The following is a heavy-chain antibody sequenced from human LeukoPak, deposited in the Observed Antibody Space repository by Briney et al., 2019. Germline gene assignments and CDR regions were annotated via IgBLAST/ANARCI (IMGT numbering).Heavy chain of an antibody. CDR3: ARERSSGYYSAFDI. J-gene: IGHJ3*02. CDR1: VCTFSSYA. CDR2: IVPILGIA. D-gene: IGHD3-22*01. V-gene: IGHV1-69*04. Sequence: ASVKVSCKAAVCTFSSYAISWVRQAPGQGLEWMGRIVPILGIANYAQKFQGRVTITADKSTSTAYMELSRRTSEDAAVYYCARERSSGYYSAFDIWGQGTMVTVSS.